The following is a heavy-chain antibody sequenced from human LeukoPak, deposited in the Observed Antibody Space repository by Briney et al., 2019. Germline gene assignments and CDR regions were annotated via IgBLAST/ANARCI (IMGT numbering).Heavy chain of an antibody. CDR2: IKSKTDGGTT. CDR1: GFTFSNAW. D-gene: IGHD2-21*02. CDR3: TKDIVVVTATGFDY. J-gene: IGHJ4*02. Sequence: PGGSLRLSCAASGFTFSNAWMSWVRQAPGKGLEWVGRIKSKTDGGTTDYAAPVKGRFTISGDDSKNTLYLQMNSLKTEDTAVYYCTKDIVVVTATGFDYWGQGTLVTVSS. V-gene: IGHV3-15*01.